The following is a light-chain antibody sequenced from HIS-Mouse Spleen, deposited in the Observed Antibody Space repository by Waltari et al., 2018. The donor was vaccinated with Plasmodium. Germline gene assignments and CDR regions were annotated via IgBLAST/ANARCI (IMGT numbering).Light chain of an antibody. CDR2: AAS. Sequence: DIQMTQSPSSLSASVGARVTITCRASQSISSYLNWYQQKPGKAPKLLIYAASSLQSGGPSRFSGSGSGTEFTLTISSLQPEDFATYYCQQNYNTWTFGQGTKVEIK. V-gene: IGKV1-39*01. CDR1: QSISSY. J-gene: IGKJ1*01. CDR3: QQNYNTWT.